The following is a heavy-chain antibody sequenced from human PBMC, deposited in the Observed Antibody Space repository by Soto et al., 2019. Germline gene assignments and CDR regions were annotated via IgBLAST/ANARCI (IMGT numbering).Heavy chain of an antibody. CDR1: GYTFTNYA. Sequence: GASVKVSCKASGYTFTNYATHWVRQAPGQRLEWMGWINAGNGNTKYSQKFQGRVTITRDTSASTAYMEVRSLRSDDTAVYYCAREGVAPYYYYGMDVWGQGTPVTVS. V-gene: IGHV1-3*01. J-gene: IGHJ6*02. CDR2: INAGNGNT. D-gene: IGHD5-12*01. CDR3: AREGVAPYYYYGMDV.